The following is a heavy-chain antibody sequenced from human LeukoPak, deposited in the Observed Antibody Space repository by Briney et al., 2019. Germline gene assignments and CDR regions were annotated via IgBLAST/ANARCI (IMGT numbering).Heavy chain of an antibody. J-gene: IGHJ4*02. Sequence: SETLSLTCSVSGGSISSSSYYWGWIRQPPGKGLVWIGSIYYSGSTYYNPSLKSRVTISVDTSKNQFSLKLSSVTAADTAVYYCATGSTDYWGQGTLVTVSS. CDR2: IYYSGST. CDR1: GGSISSSSYY. CDR3: ATGSTDY. V-gene: IGHV4-39*01. D-gene: IGHD2/OR15-2a*01.